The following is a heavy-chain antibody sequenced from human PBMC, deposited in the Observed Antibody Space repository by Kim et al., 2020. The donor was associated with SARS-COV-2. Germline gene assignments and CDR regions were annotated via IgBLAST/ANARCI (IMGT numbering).Heavy chain of an antibody. CDR1: GFTFNNYW. CDR3: AREGREKTFDH. Sequence: GGSLRLSCAASGFTFNNYWMNWVRQAPGKGLEWVANINQDGSDNNYVDSMKGRFTISRDNAKNSLYLQMNSLRAEDTAVYYCAREGREKTFDHWGQGTLVTVSS. J-gene: IGHJ4*02. V-gene: IGHV3-7*01. CDR2: INQDGSDN.